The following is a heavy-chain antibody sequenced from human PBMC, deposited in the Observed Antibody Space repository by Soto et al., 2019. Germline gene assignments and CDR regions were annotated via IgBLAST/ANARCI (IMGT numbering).Heavy chain of an antibody. CDR2: MNPNSGNT. J-gene: IGHJ3*02. CDR1: GYTFTSCY. CDR3: ARGGLWFGANAFDI. D-gene: IGHD3-10*01. Sequence: ASVNVSCKSSGYTFTSCYINWVRQATGRGLEWMGWMNPNSGNTGYAQKFQGRVTMTRNTPISTAYMELSSLRSEDTAVYYCARGGLWFGANAFDIWGQGTMVTVSS. V-gene: IGHV1-8*01.